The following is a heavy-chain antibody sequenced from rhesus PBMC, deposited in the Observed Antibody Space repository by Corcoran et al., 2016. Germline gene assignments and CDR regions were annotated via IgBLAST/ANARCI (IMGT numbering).Heavy chain of an antibody. D-gene: IGHD5-12*01. Sequence: QVQLQESGPGLVKPSETLSVTCAVSGYSISRGYGWRWVHQPPGKGLGLIGYIGGSSGSTNYNPSLTCRATISKNTSKNQFSLKLSSVSASDTAVYYCARGVGFSYSFDYWGQGVRVTVSS. V-gene: IGHV4-127*01. CDR1: GYSISRGYG. J-gene: IGHJ4*01. CDR3: ARGVGFSYSFDY. CDR2: IGGSSGST.